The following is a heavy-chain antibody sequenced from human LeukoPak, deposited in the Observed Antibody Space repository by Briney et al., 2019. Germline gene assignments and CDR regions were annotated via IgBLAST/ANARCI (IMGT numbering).Heavy chain of an antibody. CDR3: TRDTPGIAASVSGG. CDR2: IYSGGNT. V-gene: IGHV3-53*01. D-gene: IGHD6-13*01. CDR1: GFSVSHNY. J-gene: IGHJ4*02. Sequence: GGSLRLSCTASGFSVSHNYMNWVRQAPGKGLEWVALIYSGGNTHYADSVKGRFTISRDNSKNTLYLQMSGLRVEDTAVYYCTRDTPGIAASVSGGWGQGTLVTVSS.